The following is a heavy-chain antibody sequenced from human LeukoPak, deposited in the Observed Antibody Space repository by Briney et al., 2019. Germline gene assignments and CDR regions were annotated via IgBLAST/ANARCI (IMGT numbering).Heavy chain of an antibody. Sequence: SETLSLTCAVYGGSFSGYYWSWIRQPPGKGLEWIGEINHSGSTNYNPSLKSRVTISVDTSKNQFSLKLSSVTAADTAVYYCARAAGSRWFGPWGQGTLVTVSS. CDR1: GGSFSGYY. CDR3: ARAAGSRWFGP. D-gene: IGHD3-10*01. J-gene: IGHJ5*02. CDR2: INHSGST. V-gene: IGHV4-34*01.